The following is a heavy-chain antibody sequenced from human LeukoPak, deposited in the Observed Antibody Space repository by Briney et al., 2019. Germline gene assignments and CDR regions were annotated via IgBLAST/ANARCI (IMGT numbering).Heavy chain of an antibody. Sequence: GGSLRLSCAASGVTFSSYSMNWVRQAPGKGLEWVSSISSSSSYIYYADSVKGRFTISRDNAKNSLYLQMNSLRAEDTAVYYCARGGYYYYDSSGYYYRLDYWGQGTLVTVSS. D-gene: IGHD3-22*01. J-gene: IGHJ4*02. V-gene: IGHV3-21*01. CDR2: ISSSSSYI. CDR3: ARGGYYYYDSSGYYYRLDY. CDR1: GVTFSSYS.